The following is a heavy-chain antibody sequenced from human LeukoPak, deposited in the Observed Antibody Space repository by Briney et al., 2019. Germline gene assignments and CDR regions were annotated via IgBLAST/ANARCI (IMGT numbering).Heavy chain of an antibody. J-gene: IGHJ5*02. D-gene: IGHD3-16*01. Sequence: GESLKISCKGSGYSFTTHWIGWVRQMPGKGLEWMGIIYPDDSNARYSPSFQGQVTPSADKSINTAYLQWSSLRASDTAIYYCARLEEDLTLGVAGYWFVPWGQGTLVTVSS. V-gene: IGHV5-51*01. CDR3: ARLEEDLTLGVAGYWFVP. CDR1: GYSFTTHW. CDR2: IYPDDSNA.